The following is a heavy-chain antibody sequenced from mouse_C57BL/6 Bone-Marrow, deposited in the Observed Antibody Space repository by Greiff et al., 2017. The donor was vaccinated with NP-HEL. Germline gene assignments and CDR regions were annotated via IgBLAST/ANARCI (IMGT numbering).Heavy chain of an antibody. Sequence: EVMLVESGGGLVKPGGSLKLSCAASGFTFSSYTMSWVRQTPEKRLEWVATISGGGGNTYYPDSVKGRFTISRDNAKNTLYLQMSSLRSEDTALYYCARHTTTVVAHWYFEVWGTGTTVTVSS. CDR2: ISGGGGNT. D-gene: IGHD1-1*01. CDR3: ARHTTTVVAHWYFEV. CDR1: GFTFSSYT. J-gene: IGHJ1*03. V-gene: IGHV5-9*01.